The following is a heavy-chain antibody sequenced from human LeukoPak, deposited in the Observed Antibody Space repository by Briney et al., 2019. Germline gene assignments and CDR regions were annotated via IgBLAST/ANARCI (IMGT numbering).Heavy chain of an antibody. J-gene: IGHJ6*03. CDR2: IWYDGSNK. V-gene: IGHV3-33*06. CDR3: AKNGGVTTNYYYYMDV. Sequence: GGSLRLSCAASGSTFSSYGMHWVRQAPGKGLEWVAVIWYDGSNKYYADSVKGRFTISRDNSKNTLYLQMNSLRAEDTAVYYCAKNGGVTTNYYYYMDVWGKGTTVTVSS. D-gene: IGHD4-11*01. CDR1: GSTFSSYG.